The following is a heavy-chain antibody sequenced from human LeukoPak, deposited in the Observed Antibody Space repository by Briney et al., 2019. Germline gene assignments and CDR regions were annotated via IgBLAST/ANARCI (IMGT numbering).Heavy chain of an antibody. D-gene: IGHD2-2*01. CDR1: GYTFTDYY. V-gene: IGHV1-69-2*01. J-gene: IGHJ4*02. CDR2: VDPEDGET. Sequence: ASVKVSCKVSGYTFTDYYMHWVQQAPGKGLEWMGLVDPEDGETIYAEKFQGRVTITADTSTDTAYMELSCLRSEDTAVYYCATLPPVAVVVPAFTIPSGPGDYWGQGTLVTVSS. CDR3: ATLPPVAVVVPAFTIPSGPGDY.